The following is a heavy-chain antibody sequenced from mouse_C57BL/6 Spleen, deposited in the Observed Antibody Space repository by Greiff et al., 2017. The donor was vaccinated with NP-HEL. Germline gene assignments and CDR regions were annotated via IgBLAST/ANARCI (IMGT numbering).Heavy chain of an antibody. Sequence: EVMLVESGGGLVKPGGSLKLSCAASGFTFSDYGMHWVRQAPEKGLEWVAYISSGSSTIYSADTVKGRFTISRDNAENTLFLQMTSLRSEDTAMYYCARQIHYYGSIYWYFDVWGTGTTVTVSS. CDR2: ISSGSSTI. CDR3: ARQIHYYGSIYWYFDV. D-gene: IGHD1-1*01. CDR1: GFTFSDYG. V-gene: IGHV5-17*01. J-gene: IGHJ1*03.